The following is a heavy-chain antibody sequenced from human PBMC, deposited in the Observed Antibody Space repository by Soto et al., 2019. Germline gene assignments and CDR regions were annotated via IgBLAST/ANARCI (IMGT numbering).Heavy chain of an antibody. CDR1: GFTFSSYA. V-gene: IGHV3-23*01. Sequence: EVQLLESGGGLVQPGVSLRLSCAASGFTFSSYAMSWVRQAPGKGLEWVSAISGSGISTYYADSVKGRFTISRDNSKNTLYLQMNSLRAEDTAAYYCAKEVGYSSGWSEFDYWGQGTLVTVSS. D-gene: IGHD6-19*01. J-gene: IGHJ4*02. CDR3: AKEVGYSSGWSEFDY. CDR2: ISGSGIST.